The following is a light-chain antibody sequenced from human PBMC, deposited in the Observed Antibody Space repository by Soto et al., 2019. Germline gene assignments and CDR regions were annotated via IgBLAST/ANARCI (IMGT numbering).Light chain of an antibody. CDR3: QQSYSQPLT. CDR1: QYINTF. Sequence: DIQMTQSPSSLSASVGDRVTITCRASQYINTFLNWYHQKPGEAPKLLIYAASSLQPGVPSRFSGTGSDTVFTLTITSLPPEDFATYYCQQSYSQPLTFGGGTKVDIK. V-gene: IGKV1-39*01. J-gene: IGKJ4*01. CDR2: AAS.